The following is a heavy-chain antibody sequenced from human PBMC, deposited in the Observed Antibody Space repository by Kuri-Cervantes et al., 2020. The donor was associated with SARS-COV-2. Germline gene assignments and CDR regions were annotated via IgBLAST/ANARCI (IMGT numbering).Heavy chain of an antibody. Sequence: ASVQVSCKASGYTFTSYGMGWVRQAPGQGLEWMGWISTYYGDTDYAQIFQDSVTMTTDTSTSTAYMELNGPRPSDTAVYYCARGYGSRSSFDYWGKGTLVTVSS. J-gene: IGHJ4*02. V-gene: IGHV1-18*01. CDR3: ARGYGSRSSFDY. D-gene: IGHD6-13*01. CDR1: GYTFTSYG. CDR2: ISTYYGDT.